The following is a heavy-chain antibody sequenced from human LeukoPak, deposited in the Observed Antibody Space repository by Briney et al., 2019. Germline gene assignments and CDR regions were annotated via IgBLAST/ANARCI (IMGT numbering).Heavy chain of an antibody. Sequence: ASVKVSCKASGYTFTSYYMHWVRQAPGQGLEWMGIINPSGGSTSYAQKFQGRVTMTRDMSTSTDYMELSSLRSEDTAVYYCAADSSGYYFYYYMDVWGKGTTVTVSS. D-gene: IGHD3-22*01. CDR3: AADSSGYYFYYYMDV. V-gene: IGHV1-46*01. J-gene: IGHJ6*03. CDR1: GYTFTSYY. CDR2: INPSGGST.